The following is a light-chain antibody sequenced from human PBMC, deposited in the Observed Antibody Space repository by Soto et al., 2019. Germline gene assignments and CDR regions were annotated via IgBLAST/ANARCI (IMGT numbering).Light chain of an antibody. Sequence: EIVLTQSPASLSLSPGERATLSCRASQSVGTYLAWYQQKPGQPPRLLIYEASNRATGIPARFSGSGSGTDFTLTISSLEPEDFAIYYCQQRSNWPLFGQGTRVEIK. V-gene: IGKV3-11*01. J-gene: IGKJ2*01. CDR1: QSVGTY. CDR3: QQRSNWPL. CDR2: EAS.